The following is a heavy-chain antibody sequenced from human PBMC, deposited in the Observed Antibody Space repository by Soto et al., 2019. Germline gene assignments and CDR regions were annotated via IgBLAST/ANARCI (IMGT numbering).Heavy chain of an antibody. CDR1: GFTVSNAW. CDR3: TTDHYTYYYASSGYHTRLHLGY. V-gene: IGHV3-15*01. D-gene: IGHD3-22*01. J-gene: IGHJ4*02. Sequence: XGSLSLSCAASGFTVSNAWMSGVRQAPGKGLEWVGRIKSKTDGGTTDYAAPVKGRFTISRDDSKNTLYLQMNSLKTEDTAVYYCTTDHYTYYYASSGYHTRLHLGYWGQGTLVTVSS. CDR2: IKSKTDGGTT.